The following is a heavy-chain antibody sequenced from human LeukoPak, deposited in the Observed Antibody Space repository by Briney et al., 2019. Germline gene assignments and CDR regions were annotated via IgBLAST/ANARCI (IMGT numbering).Heavy chain of an antibody. CDR2: INPKSGGT. CDR3: AKETSGSFHN. Sequence: ASVKVSCKASGYSFTGYYLHWLRQAPGQGLEWLGWINPKSGGTYYAQKFQGWVTITRDTSISTAYMEVSRLKSDDTAMYYCAKETSGSFHNWGQGTLVAVSS. J-gene: IGHJ4*02. D-gene: IGHD3-10*01. CDR1: GYSFTGYY. V-gene: IGHV1-2*04.